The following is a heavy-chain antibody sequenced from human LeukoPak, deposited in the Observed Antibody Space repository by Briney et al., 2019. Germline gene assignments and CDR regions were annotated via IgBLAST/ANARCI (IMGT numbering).Heavy chain of an antibody. CDR1: GFTFSSYG. V-gene: IGHV3-23*01. CDR3: AREESSSSGYYFDY. D-gene: IGHD6-6*01. CDR2: ISGSGGST. J-gene: IGHJ4*02. Sequence: HSGGSLRLSCAASGFTFSSYGMSWVRQAPGKGLEWVSAISGSGGSTYYADSVKGRFTISRDNSKNTLYLQMNSLRAEDTAVYYCAREESSSSGYYFDYWGQGALVTVSS.